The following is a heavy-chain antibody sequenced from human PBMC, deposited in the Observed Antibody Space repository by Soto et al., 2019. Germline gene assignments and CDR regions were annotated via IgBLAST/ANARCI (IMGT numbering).Heavy chain of an antibody. CDR2: IKKYGSET. D-gene: IGHD1-1*01. J-gene: IGHJ4*02. CDR1: GVTVRNFW. CDR3: AKAPLRGAYENELDC. V-gene: IGHV3-7*03. Sequence: PGGSLRLSCAASGVTVRNFWMSWVRQAPGKGLEWVANIKKYGSETHYVDSVKGRFTISRDNSKNTLYLQMNSLRAEDTAVYYCAKAPLRGAYENELDCWAQGNLVTFSS.